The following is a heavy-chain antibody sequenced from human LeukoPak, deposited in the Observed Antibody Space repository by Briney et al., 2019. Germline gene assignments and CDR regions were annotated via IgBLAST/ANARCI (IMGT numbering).Heavy chain of an antibody. CDR2: IKEDGSEK. Sequence: GESLTLSCVVSRFTFSRFWMAWVRQAPGKGPEWAAQIKEDGSEKYYMDFVEGRFTISRDNAKNSLYLQMNSLRAEDTAVYYCAKDYGGGYFDYWGQGTLVTVSS. D-gene: IGHD3-16*01. CDR1: RFTFSRFW. V-gene: IGHV3-7*01. J-gene: IGHJ4*02. CDR3: AKDYGGGYFDY.